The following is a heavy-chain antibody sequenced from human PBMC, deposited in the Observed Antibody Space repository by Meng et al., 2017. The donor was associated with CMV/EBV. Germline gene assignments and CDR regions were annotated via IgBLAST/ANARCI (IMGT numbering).Heavy chain of an antibody. Sequence: ETLSLTCAASGFTFSSYSMNWVRQAPGKGLEWVSSISSSSSYIYYADSVKGRFTISRDNAKNSLYLQMNSLRAEDTAVYYCACYYYYGMDVWGQGTTVTVSS. J-gene: IGHJ6*02. V-gene: IGHV3-21*01. CDR1: GFTFSSYS. CDR3: ACYYYYGMDV. CDR2: ISSSSSYI.